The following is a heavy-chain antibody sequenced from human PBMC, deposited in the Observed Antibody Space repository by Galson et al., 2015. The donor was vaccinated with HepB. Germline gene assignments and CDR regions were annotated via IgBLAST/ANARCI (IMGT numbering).Heavy chain of an antibody. CDR3: ARQRLLFRNWFDP. CDR2: MNPNSGNT. D-gene: IGHD3-3*01. CDR1: GYTFTSYD. Sequence: SVKVSCKASGYTFTSYDINWVRQATGQGLEWMGWMNPNSGNTGYAQKFQGRVTMTRDTSISTAYMELSSLRSEDTAVYYCARQRLLFRNWFDPWGQETLVTVSS. J-gene: IGHJ5*02. V-gene: IGHV1-8*01.